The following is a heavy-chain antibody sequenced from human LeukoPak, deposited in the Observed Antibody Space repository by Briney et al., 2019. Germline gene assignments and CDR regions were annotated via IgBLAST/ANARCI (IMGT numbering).Heavy chain of an antibody. CDR1: GFTFGRDW. CDR2: IKKDGSEK. V-gene: IGHV3-7*01. D-gene: IGHD2-21*02. Sequence: GGSLRLSCAASGFTFGRDWMSWVRQAPGKGLEWVANIKKDGSEKYYVDSVKGRFTISRDNGKSSLFLQMNRLRAEDTGVYYCARDRLEAVTDDDYFDYWGQGTLVTVPS. CDR3: ARDRLEAVTDDDYFDY. J-gene: IGHJ4*02.